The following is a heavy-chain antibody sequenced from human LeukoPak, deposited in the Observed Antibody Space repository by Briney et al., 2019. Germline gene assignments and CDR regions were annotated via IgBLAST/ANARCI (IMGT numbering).Heavy chain of an antibody. V-gene: IGHV3-43*02. Sequence: GGSLRLSCAASGFTFDNYAMHWVRQPPGKGLEWVSLVSGDDTSTSYGPSVKGRFTISRDNSKNSLSLQMNSLRSEDTALYYCGKSDCSAGHCYLIDYWGQGTLVTVSS. CDR3: GKSDCSAGHCYLIDY. J-gene: IGHJ4*02. CDR1: GFTFDNYA. CDR2: VSGDDTST. D-gene: IGHD2-15*01.